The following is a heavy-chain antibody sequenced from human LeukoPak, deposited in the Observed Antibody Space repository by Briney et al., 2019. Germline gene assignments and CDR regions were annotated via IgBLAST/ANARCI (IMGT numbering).Heavy chain of an antibody. Sequence: PSETLSLTCGVSGTSFSSYYWSWIRQTPGKGLEWIGEANHSGYTNMNPSLKSRVTISVDASKNQFSLRMNTVTAADTAVYFCARMTTGHDYWGQGTLVTVSS. CDR3: ARMTTGHDY. CDR2: ANHSGYT. CDR1: GTSFSSYY. D-gene: IGHD4-17*01. V-gene: IGHV4-34*01. J-gene: IGHJ4*02.